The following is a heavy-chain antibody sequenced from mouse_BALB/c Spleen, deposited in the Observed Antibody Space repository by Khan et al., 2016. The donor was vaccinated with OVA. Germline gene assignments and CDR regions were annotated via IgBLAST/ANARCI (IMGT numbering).Heavy chain of an antibody. CDR2: ISYSGGT. J-gene: IGHJ2*01. D-gene: IGHD1-1*01. CDR1: GYSITSGYA. Sequence: VRLQQSGPGLVKPSQSLSLTCTVTGYSITSGYAWNWIRQFPENKLEWMGYISYSGGTSYNPSLKSRISITRDTSKNQFFLQLNSVTTEDTATYYCARGNYYGYYFDYWGQGTPLTASS. V-gene: IGHV3-2*02. CDR3: ARGNYYGYYFDY.